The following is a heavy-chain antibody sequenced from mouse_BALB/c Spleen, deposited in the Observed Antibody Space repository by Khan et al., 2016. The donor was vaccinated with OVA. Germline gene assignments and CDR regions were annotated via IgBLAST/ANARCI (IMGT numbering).Heavy chain of an antibody. CDR1: GYTFTDYS. Sequence: VQLKESGPELVRPGVSVKISCKGSGYTFTDYSMHWVKQSHATSLEWIGVISTDSVNTNYNQKFKGKATLTVDKSSSTAYMELARMTSEDSAIYYCAIRDYFDYWGQGTTLTVSS. V-gene: IGHV1S137*01. J-gene: IGHJ2*01. CDR3: AIRDYFDY. CDR2: ISTDSVNT.